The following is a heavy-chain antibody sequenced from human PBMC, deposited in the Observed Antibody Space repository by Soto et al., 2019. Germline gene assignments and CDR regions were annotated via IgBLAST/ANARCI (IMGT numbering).Heavy chain of an antibody. CDR2: IDPSDSYT. J-gene: IGHJ5*02. CDR3: ARDFRPYNWFDP. CDR1: GYSFTSYW. Sequence: GESLKISCKGSGYSFTSYWISWVRQMPGKGLEWMGRIDPSDSYTNYSPSFQGHVTISADKSISTAYLQWSSLKASDTAMYYCARDFRPYNWFDPWGQGTLVTVSS. V-gene: IGHV5-10-1*01.